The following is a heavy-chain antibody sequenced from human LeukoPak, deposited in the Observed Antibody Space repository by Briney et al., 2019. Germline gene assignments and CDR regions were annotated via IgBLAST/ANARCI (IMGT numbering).Heavy chain of an antibody. J-gene: IGHJ6*02. V-gene: IGHV4-59*08. Sequence: PSETLSLTCTVSGGSISSYYWSWIRQPPGKGLEWIGYIYYSGSTNYNPSLKSRVTISVDTSKNQFSLKLSSVTAADTAVYYCATDYRENYYYYYGMDVWGQGTTVTVSS. CDR3: ATDYRENYYYYYGMDV. CDR1: GGSISSYY. CDR2: IYYSGST. D-gene: IGHD4-11*01.